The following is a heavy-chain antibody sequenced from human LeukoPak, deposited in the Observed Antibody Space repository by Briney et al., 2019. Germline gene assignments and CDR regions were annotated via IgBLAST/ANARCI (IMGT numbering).Heavy chain of an antibody. CDR1: GGSISSYY. V-gene: IGHV4-59*01. J-gene: IGHJ4*02. CDR2: IYYSGST. Sequence: SETLSLTCTVSGGSISSYYWSWIRQPPGKGLEWIGYIYYSGSTNYNPSLKSRVTISVDTSKNQFSLKLSSVTAADTAVYYCAIGVPHCGGDCYTRYFFDYWGQGTLVTVSS. D-gene: IGHD2-21*02. CDR3: AIGVPHCGGDCYTRYFFDY.